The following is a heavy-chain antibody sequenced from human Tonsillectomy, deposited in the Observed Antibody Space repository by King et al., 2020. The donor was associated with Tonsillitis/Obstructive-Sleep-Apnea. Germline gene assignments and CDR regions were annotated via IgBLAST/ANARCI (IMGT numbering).Heavy chain of an antibody. CDR2: INTNTGNP. CDR3: ARVGTSWGPNWFDP. V-gene: IGHV7-4-1*02. Sequence: QLVQSGSELKKPGASVKVSCKASGYTFTSYGMNWVRQAPGQGLEWMGWINTNTGNPTYAQGFTGRSVFSLDTSVSTAYLQISSLKAEDTAVYYCARVGTSWGPNWFDPWGQGTLVTVSS. CDR1: GYTFTSYG. J-gene: IGHJ5*02. D-gene: IGHD2-2*01.